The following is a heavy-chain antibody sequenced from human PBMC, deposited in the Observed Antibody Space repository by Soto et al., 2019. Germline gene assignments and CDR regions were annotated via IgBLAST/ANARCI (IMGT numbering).Heavy chain of an antibody. CDR3: ASEYNAWPLAYGLDV. CDR1: GLTFSSYT. J-gene: IGHJ6*04. Sequence: GGSLRLSCATSGLTFSSYTMHWVRQAPGKGLEWVSTISGDSNYIYYADSMKGRFTVSRENAKNSLYLQMNSLRAEDTAVYYCASEYNAWPLAYGLDVWGAGTPVTVFS. D-gene: IGHD1-20*01. CDR2: ISGDSNYI. V-gene: IGHV3-21*01.